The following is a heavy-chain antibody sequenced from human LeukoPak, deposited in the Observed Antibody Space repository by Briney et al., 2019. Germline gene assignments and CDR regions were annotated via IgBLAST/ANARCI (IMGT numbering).Heavy chain of an antibody. D-gene: IGHD5-18*01. V-gene: IGHV4-59*08. J-gene: IGHJ4*02. CDR3: ARHRYSYGYFDY. Sequence: SETLSLTCTVSGGSFSNYYWTWIRQPPGKGLEWIGYIFYSGSTNYNLSLKSRVTISLDTSKNQFSLKLTSVTATDTAVYYCARHRYSYGYFDYWGQGTLAAVSS. CDR2: IFYSGST. CDR1: GGSFSNYY.